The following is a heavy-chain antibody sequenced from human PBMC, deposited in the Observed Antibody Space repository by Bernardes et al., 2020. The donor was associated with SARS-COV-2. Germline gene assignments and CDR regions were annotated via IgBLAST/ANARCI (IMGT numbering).Heavy chain of an antibody. J-gene: IGHJ6*02. CDR3: ARDQVNWNDGGMDV. CDR1: GFTFSSYG. CDR2: IWYDGSNK. V-gene: IGHV3-33*01. D-gene: IGHD1-20*01. Sequence: GSLRLSCAASGFTFSSYGMHWVRQAPGKGLEWVAVIWYDGSNKYYADSVKGRFTISRDNSKNTLYLQMNSLRAEDTAVYYCARDQVNWNDGGMDVWGQGTTVTVSS.